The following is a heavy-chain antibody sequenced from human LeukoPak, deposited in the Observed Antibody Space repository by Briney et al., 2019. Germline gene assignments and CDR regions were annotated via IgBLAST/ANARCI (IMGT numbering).Heavy chain of an antibody. J-gene: IGHJ4*02. Sequence: SETLSLTCTVSGGSISSYYWSWIRQPPGKGLEWIGYIYYSGSTNYNPSLKSRVTISVDKSKNQFSLKLSSVTAADTAVYYCARDGYYDYVWGSYRYGLFDYWGQGTLVTVSS. CDR3: ARDGYYDYVWGSYRYGLFDY. V-gene: IGHV4-59*12. D-gene: IGHD3-16*02. CDR2: IYYSGST. CDR1: GGSISSYY.